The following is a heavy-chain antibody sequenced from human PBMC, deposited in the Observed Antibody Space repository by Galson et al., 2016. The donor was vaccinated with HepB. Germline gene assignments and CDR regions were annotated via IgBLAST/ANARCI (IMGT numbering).Heavy chain of an antibody. CDR1: GYTFTSYG. Sequence: SVKVSCKASGYTFTSYGISWVRQAPGQGLEWMGWISAYNGNTNYAQNLQGRVTMTTDTSTTTAYMELRSLRSDDTAVYYCAREIWGSYRPLSDYAMDVWGQGTTVTVSS. D-gene: IGHD3-16*02. V-gene: IGHV1-18*04. J-gene: IGHJ6*02. CDR3: AREIWGSYRPLSDYAMDV. CDR2: ISAYNGNT.